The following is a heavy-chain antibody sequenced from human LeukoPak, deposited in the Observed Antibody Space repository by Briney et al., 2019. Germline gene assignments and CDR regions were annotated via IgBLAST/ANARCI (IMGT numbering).Heavy chain of an antibody. Sequence: SETLSLTCTVSGYSISSGYYWGWIRQPPGKGLEWIGSIYHSGSTYYNPSLKSRVTISVDTSKNQFSLKLSSVTAADTAVYYCARVYYYYYMDVWGKGTTVIVSS. J-gene: IGHJ6*03. CDR3: ARVYYYYYMDV. CDR2: IYHSGST. V-gene: IGHV4-38-2*02. CDR1: GYSISSGYY.